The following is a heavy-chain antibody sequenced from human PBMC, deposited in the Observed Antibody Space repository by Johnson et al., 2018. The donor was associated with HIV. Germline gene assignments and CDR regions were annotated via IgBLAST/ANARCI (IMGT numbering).Heavy chain of an antibody. CDR2: INWNGGST. D-gene: IGHD1-14*01. CDR1: GFTFNDYG. J-gene: IGHJ3*02. CDR3: ARVEYGNHDVEAFDI. Sequence: VQLVESGGGVVRPGGSLRLSCAASGFTFNDYGMSWVRQVPGKGLEWVSGINWNGGSTGYADSVKGRFTISRANAKNSLSLQMNSLRAEDTAMYFCARVEYGNHDVEAFDIWGQGTMVTVFS. V-gene: IGHV3-20*04.